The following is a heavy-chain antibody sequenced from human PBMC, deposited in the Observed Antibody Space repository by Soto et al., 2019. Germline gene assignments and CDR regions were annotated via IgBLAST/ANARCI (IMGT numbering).Heavy chain of an antibody. CDR3: ARQPTYYDFWSGYSLGPYYYYGMDV. J-gene: IGHJ6*02. D-gene: IGHD3-3*01. V-gene: IGHV1-46*01. CDR1: GSTFTGSF. CDR2: INPSGGST. Sequence: GSSGKASSKECGSTFTGSFMQWGRPAPGQGPKWMGIINPSGGSTTYAQKFQGRVTMTRDTSTSTVYMELSSLRSEDTAVYYCARQPTYYDFWSGYSLGPYYYYGMDVWGQGTTVTGSS.